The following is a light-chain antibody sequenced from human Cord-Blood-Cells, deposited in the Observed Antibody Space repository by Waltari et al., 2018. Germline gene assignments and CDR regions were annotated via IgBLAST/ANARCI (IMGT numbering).Light chain of an antibody. CDR1: QSLLDSDDGNTY. Sequence: DIVMTQTPLSLPVTPGEPASISCRSSQSLLDSDDGNTYLDWYLQKPGQSPQLLIYPLSYRASGVPDMFSGSGSGTDFTLKSSRVEAEDVGVYYGMQRIEFPYSFGHGTKLEIK. CDR3: MQRIEFPYS. V-gene: IGKV2-40*01. CDR2: PLS. J-gene: IGKJ2*03.